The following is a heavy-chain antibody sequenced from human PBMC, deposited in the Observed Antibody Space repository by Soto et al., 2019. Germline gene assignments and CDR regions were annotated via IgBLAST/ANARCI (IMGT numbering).Heavy chain of an antibody. J-gene: IGHJ3*02. CDR1: GFPFDDYA. D-gene: IGHD6-19*01. V-gene: IGHV3-9*01. Sequence: EVQLVESGGGLVQPGRSLRLSCAASGFPFDDYAMHWVRQAPGKGLEWVSGISWNSGSIGYADSVKGRFTISRDNAKNCLYLQMNSLRAEDTALYYCAKDFTHSAVDAFDIWGQGTMVTVSS. CDR2: ISWNSGSI. CDR3: AKDFTHSAVDAFDI.